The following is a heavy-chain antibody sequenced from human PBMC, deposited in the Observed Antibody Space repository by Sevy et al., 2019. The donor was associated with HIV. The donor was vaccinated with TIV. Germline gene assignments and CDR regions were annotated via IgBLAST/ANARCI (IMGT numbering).Heavy chain of an antibody. V-gene: IGHV3-7*01. CDR3: ARESGAFVI. Sequence: GGSLRLSCAGSGFTCSGHWMNWVRQAPGKGLEWVANIKGDGSEKFYVDSVKGRFTDSRDNAKNSVYLQLNSLSAEDTALYYCARESGAFVIWGQGTMVTVSS. CDR2: IKGDGSEK. J-gene: IGHJ3*02. CDR1: GFTCSGHW.